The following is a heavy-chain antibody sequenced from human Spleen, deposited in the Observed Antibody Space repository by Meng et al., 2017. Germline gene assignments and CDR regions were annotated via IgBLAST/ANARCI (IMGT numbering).Heavy chain of an antibody. Sequence: GGSLRLSCAASGFIFSNYVIHWVRQPPGKGLEWVSVISYDGSNIYYADSVRGRFTISRDNSKNTLDLQMNSLRVEDTAVYYCARSPIDKYDLSALPLDYWGQGTLVTVSS. CDR3: ARSPIDKYDLSALPLDY. V-gene: IGHV3-30*04. J-gene: IGHJ4*02. CDR1: GFIFSNYV. CDR2: ISYDGSNI. D-gene: IGHD3-16*01.